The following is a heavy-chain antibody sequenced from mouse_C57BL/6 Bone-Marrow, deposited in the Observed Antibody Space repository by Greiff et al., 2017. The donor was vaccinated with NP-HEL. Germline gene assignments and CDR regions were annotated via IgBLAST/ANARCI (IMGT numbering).Heavy chain of an antibody. J-gene: IGHJ2*01. CDR3: ARDVEGNYGSDY. CDR1: GFTFSSYA. CDR2: ISDGGSYT. D-gene: IGHD1-1*01. Sequence: EVKVEESGGGLVKPGGSLKLSCAASGFTFSSYAMSWVRQTPEKRLEWVATISDGGSYTYYPDNVKGRFTISRDNAKNNLYLQMSHLKSEDTAMYYCARDVEGNYGSDYWGQGTTLTVSS. V-gene: IGHV5-4*01.